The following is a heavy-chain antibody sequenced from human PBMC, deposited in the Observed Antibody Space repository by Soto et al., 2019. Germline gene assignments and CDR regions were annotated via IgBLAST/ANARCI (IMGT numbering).Heavy chain of an antibody. D-gene: IGHD4-17*01. V-gene: IGHV1-18*01. CDR3: ARDALTVTTYSYYYYGMDV. Sequence: QVQLVQSGAEVKKPGASVKVSCKASGYTFTSYGISWVRQAPGQGLEWMGWISAYNGNTNYAQKLQGRVTMTTDTSTSTAYMELRSLRSDDTAVYYCARDALTVTTYSYYYYGMDVWGQGTTVTVSS. J-gene: IGHJ6*02. CDR1: GYTFTSYG. CDR2: ISAYNGNT.